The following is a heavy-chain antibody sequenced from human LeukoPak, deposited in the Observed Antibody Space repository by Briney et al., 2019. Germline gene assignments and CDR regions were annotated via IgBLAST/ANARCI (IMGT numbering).Heavy chain of an antibody. CDR3: ARDPDHYYYDSSGYFDY. V-gene: IGHV3-33*08. CDR1: GFTFNTYT. J-gene: IGHJ4*02. Sequence: GGSLRLSCAASGFTFNTYTMNWVRQAPGKGLEWVAVIWYDGSNKYYADSVKGRFTISRDNSKNTLYLQMNSLRAEDTAVYYCARDPDHYYYDSSGYFDYWGQGTLVTVSS. D-gene: IGHD3-22*01. CDR2: IWYDGSNK.